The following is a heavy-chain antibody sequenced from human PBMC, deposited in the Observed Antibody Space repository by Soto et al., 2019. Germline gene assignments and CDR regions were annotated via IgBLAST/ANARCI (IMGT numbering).Heavy chain of an antibody. J-gene: IGHJ6*02. D-gene: IGHD2-2*01. CDR2: VSFDGSNS. CDR3: ARPIVPAIQNHPYYYYGLDV. V-gene: IGHV3-30-3*01. CDR1: GFTFSNYA. Sequence: QVQLVESGGGVVQPGRSLRLSCAASGFTFSNYAMHWVRQAPGKGLDWVAVVSFDGSNSYYADSVKCRFTISRDNSKNTLFLQMNSLRPEDTAVYFCARPIVPAIQNHPYYYYGLDVWGQGTTVTVSS.